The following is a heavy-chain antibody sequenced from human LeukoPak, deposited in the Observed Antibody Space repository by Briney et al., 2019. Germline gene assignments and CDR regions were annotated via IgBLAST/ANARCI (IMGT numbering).Heavy chain of an antibody. D-gene: IGHD3-10*01. CDR1: GGSISSYY. CDR3: ARQVNYYGSGKHYNSDWFDP. J-gene: IGHJ5*02. V-gene: IGHV4-59*01. CDR2: IYYSGST. Sequence: SSETLSLTCTVSGGSISSYYWSWIRQPPGKGLEWIGYIYYSGSTNYNPSLKSRVTISVDTSKNQFSLKLSSVTAADTAVYYCARQVNYYGSGKHYNSDWFDPWGQGTLVTVSS.